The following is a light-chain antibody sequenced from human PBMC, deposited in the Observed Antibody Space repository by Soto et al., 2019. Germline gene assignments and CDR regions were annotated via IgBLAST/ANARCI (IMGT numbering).Light chain of an antibody. CDR1: SSDVGGYNY. CDR2: EVN. V-gene: IGLV2-14*01. J-gene: IGLJ2*01. CDR3: GGWDDSLSGPV. Sequence: QSVLTQPASVSGSPGQSITISCTGSSSDVGGYNYVSWYQQHPGKAPKLIIYEVNNRPSGVSNRFSGSKSGSTASLTISGLQAEDEADYYCGGWDDSLSGPVFGGGTKVTVL.